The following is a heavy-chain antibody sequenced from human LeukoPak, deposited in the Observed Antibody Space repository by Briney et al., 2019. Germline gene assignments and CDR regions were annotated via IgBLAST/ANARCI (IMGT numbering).Heavy chain of an antibody. J-gene: IGHJ5*02. Sequence: SETLSLTCAVYGGSFSGYYWGWIRQPPGKGLEWIGSIYYSGSTYYNPSLKSRVTISVDTSKNQFSLKPSSVTAADTAVYYCARHIGSSWYLEWFDPWGQGTLVTVSS. CDR1: GGSFSGYY. CDR2: IYYSGST. D-gene: IGHD6-13*01. V-gene: IGHV4-39*01. CDR3: ARHIGSSWYLEWFDP.